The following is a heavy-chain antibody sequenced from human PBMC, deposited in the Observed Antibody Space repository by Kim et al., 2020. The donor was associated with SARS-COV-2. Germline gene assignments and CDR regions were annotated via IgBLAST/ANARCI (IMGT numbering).Heavy chain of an antibody. D-gene: IGHD3-16*01. CDR2: SRWYN. Sequence: SRWYNDYAVSVQSRITINADTSKHQFSLQLNSVTPEDTAVYYCTSGWAFDIWGQGTVVTVSS. V-gene: IGHV6-1*01. J-gene: IGHJ3*02. CDR3: TSGWAFDI.